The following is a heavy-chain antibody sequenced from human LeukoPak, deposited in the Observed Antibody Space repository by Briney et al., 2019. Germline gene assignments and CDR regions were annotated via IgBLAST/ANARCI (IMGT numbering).Heavy chain of an antibody. CDR1: GFTFSSYA. CDR2: ISGSGGST. Sequence: GSLRLSCAASGFTFSSYAMSWVRQAPGKGLEWVSAISGSGGSTYYADSVKGRFTISRDNSKNTLYLQMNSLRAEDTAVYYCAIDVLRFLEWLLGDVWGKGTTVTVSS. J-gene: IGHJ6*04. CDR3: AIDVLRFLEWLLGDV. V-gene: IGHV3-23*01. D-gene: IGHD3-3*01.